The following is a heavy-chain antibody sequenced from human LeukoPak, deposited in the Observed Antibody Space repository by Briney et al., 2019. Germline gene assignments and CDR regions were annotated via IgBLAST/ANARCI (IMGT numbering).Heavy chain of an antibody. CDR1: GFTFSSYS. CDR3: ARVRYFDWLLMGWFDP. Sequence: GGSLRLSCAASGFTFSSYSMNWVRQAPGKGLEWVSYISSSSTIYYADSVKGRFTISRGNAKNSLYLQMNSLRAEDTAVYYCARVRYFDWLLMGWFDPWGQGTLVTVSS. J-gene: IGHJ5*02. V-gene: IGHV3-48*01. D-gene: IGHD3-9*01. CDR2: ISSSSTI.